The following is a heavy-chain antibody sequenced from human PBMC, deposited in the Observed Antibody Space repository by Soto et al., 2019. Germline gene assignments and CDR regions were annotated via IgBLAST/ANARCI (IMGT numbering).Heavy chain of an antibody. CDR1: GYTFTSYA. CDR2: ISAYNGNT. Sequence: QVQLVQSGAEVKKPGASVKVSCKASGYTFTSYAISWVRQAPGQGLEWMGWISAYNGNTNYAQKLQGRVTMTTDTAAGTAYMELGSLRSEVTAVYYCARDAPPEDYWGQGTLVTVSS. J-gene: IGHJ4*02. V-gene: IGHV1-18*01. CDR3: ARDAPPEDY.